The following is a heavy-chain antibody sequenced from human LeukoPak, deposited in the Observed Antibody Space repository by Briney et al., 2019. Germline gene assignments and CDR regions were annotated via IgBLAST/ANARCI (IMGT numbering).Heavy chain of an antibody. Sequence: GGSLRLSCAASGFPFDDYGMLWVRQATGKGLEWGSFISWHGETTYYSDSVKGRFTISRDSSKNSLCLQMNSPRTEDTGFYYCAKDLGPRGVGATPQYWGQGTVVIVSS. CDR3: AKDLGPRGVGATPQY. CDR1: GFPFDDYG. D-gene: IGHD1-26*01. CDR2: ISWHGETT. V-gene: IGHV3-43D*03. J-gene: IGHJ4*02.